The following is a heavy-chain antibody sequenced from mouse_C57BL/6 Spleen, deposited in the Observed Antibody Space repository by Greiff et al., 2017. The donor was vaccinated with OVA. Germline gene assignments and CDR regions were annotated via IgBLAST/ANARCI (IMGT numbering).Heavy chain of an antibody. CDR1: GFTFSDYY. D-gene: IGHD2-4*01. J-gene: IGHJ3*01. CDR2: INYDGSST. V-gene: IGHV5-16*01. Sequence: EVKVVESEGGLVQPGSSMKLSCTASGFTFSDYYMAWVRQVPEKGLEWVANINYDGSSTYYLDSLKSRFIISRDNAKNILYLQMSSLKSEDTATYYCARDNYDYPFAYWGQGTLVTVSA. CDR3: ARDNYDYPFAY.